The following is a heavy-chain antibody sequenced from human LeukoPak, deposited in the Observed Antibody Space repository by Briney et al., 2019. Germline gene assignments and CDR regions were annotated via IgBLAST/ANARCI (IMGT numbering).Heavy chain of an antibody. J-gene: IGHJ4*02. CDR1: GYTFTSYG. Sequence: ASVKVSCKASGYTFTSYGISWVRQAPGQGLEWMGWISAYNGNTNYAQKLQGRVTMATDTSTSTAYMELRSLRSDDTAVYYCARGYNWNNRYYFDYWGQGTLVTVSS. CDR3: ARGYNWNNRYYFDY. CDR2: ISAYNGNT. V-gene: IGHV1-18*01. D-gene: IGHD1/OR15-1a*01.